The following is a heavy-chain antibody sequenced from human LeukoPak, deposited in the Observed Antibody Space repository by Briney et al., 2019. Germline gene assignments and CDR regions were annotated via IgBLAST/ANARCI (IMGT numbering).Heavy chain of an antibody. V-gene: IGHV3-30*18. J-gene: IGHJ4*02. CDR3: AKETGRWELE. D-gene: IGHD1-26*01. CDR1: GLTFSSYG. CDR2: ISNDGNNK. Sequence: GRSLTLSCAASGLTFSSYGIHWVRQAPDKGLEWVAVISNDGNNKCYADSVKGRFTICRDNSNNTLYLQMNSLRAEDTAVYCCAKETGRWELEWGEGTLVTVSS.